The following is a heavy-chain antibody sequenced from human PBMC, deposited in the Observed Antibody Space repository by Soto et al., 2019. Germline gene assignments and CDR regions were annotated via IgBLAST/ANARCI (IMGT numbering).Heavy chain of an antibody. CDR1: GGSISSYY. CDR2: IYYSGST. V-gene: IGHV4-59*01. D-gene: IGHD3-22*01. CDR3: ARVPDENYYDNGHYFDY. Sequence: PSETLSLTCTVSGGSISSYYWSWIRQPPGKGLEWIGYIYYSGSTNYNPSLKSRVTISVDTSKNQFSLKLSSVTAADTAVYYCARVPDENYYDNGHYFDYWGQGTLVTVSS. J-gene: IGHJ4*02.